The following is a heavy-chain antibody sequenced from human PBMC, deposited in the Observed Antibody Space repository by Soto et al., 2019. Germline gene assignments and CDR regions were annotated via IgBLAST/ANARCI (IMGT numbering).Heavy chain of an antibody. CDR1: GYSFANYW. CDR2: IYPGGSET. J-gene: IGHJ4*02. Sequence: GESLKISCQASGYSFANYWIGWVCQKPGKGLEWMGVIYPGGSETTYSPSFEGQVIISVDRSRGTAFLEWSSLKASDTAMYYCARPGAPTDTVVYDFWGQGTQLTVS. CDR3: ARPGAPTDTVVYDF. D-gene: IGHD5-18*01. V-gene: IGHV5-51*01.